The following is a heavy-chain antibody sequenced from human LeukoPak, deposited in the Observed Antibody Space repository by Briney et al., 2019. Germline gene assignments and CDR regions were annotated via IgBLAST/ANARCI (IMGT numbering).Heavy chain of an antibody. Sequence: PGGSLRLSCAASGFTFSSYSMNWVRQAPGKGLEWVSSISSSSSYIYYADSVKGRFTISRDNAKNSLYLQMNSLRAEDTAVYYCARGILWFGESYAFDIWGQGTMVTVSS. CDR2: ISSSSSYI. CDR1: GFTFSSYS. D-gene: IGHD3-10*01. J-gene: IGHJ3*02. V-gene: IGHV3-21*01. CDR3: ARGILWFGESYAFDI.